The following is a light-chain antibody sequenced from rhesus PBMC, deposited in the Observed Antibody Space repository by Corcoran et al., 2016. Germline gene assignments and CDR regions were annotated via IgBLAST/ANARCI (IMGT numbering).Light chain of an antibody. CDR1: ETVNNY. Sequence: DIQLTQSPSSLSASVGDTVTITCRASETVNNYLNWYQQKPGKAPKPLIVEASTLQGGVPPRFSGIGSGTDYTLIISSLQSEDVATYCCQHTYGTPFTFGPGTKLDIK. CDR2: EAS. CDR3: QHTYGTPFT. V-gene: IGKV1-74*01. J-gene: IGKJ3*01.